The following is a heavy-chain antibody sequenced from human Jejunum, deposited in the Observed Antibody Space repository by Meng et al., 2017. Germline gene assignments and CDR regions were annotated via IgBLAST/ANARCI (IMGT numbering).Heavy chain of an antibody. D-gene: IGHD2-15*01. CDR1: CDSISGSNW. Sequence: QVQLQESGPGLVKPSGTLSPTCAVSCDSISGSNWWSWVRQPPGKGLXWIGEIYHSGITYYNPSLKSRVTISVDKSKNQFSLRLSFVTAADTAVYYCAKYSRGFDSWGQGTLVTVSS. V-gene: IGHV4-4*02. CDR3: AKYSRGFDS. J-gene: IGHJ4*02. CDR2: IYHSGIT.